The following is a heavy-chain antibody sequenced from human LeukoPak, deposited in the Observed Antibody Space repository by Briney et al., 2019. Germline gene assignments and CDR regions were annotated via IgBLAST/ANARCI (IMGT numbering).Heavy chain of an antibody. V-gene: IGHV4-39*07. CDR2: IYYSGST. CDR3: ARDLPSQLLYPLRWFDH. Sequence: SETLSLTCTVSGGSISSSSYYWGWIRQPPGKGLEWIGSIYYSGSTYYNPSLKSRVTISVDTSKNQFSLKLSSVTAADTAVYYCARDLPSQLLYPLRWFDHWGQGTLVTVSS. D-gene: IGHD2-2*02. CDR1: GGSISSSSYY. J-gene: IGHJ5*02.